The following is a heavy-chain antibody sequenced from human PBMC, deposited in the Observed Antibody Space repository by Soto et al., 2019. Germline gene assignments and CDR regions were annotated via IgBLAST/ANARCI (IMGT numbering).Heavy chain of an antibody. CDR3: ASSVDTAMADYFDY. D-gene: IGHD5-18*01. CDR1: GGSISSYY. J-gene: IGHJ4*02. V-gene: IGHV4-59*01. Sequence: PSETLSLTCTVSGGSISSYYWSWIRQPPGKGLEWIGYIYYSGSTNYNPSLKSRVTISVDTSKNQFSLKLSSVTAADTAVYYCASSVDTAMADYFDYWGQGTLVTVSS. CDR2: IYYSGST.